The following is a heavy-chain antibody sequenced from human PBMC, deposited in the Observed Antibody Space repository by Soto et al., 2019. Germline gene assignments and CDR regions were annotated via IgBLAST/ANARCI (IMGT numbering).Heavy chain of an antibody. CDR2: IYTSGST. Sequence: SETLSLTCTVSGGSISSYYWSWIRQPAGEGLEWIGRIYTSGSTNYNPSLKSRVTMSVDTSKNQFSLKLSSVTAADTAVYYCARACSSNSCYDVFDYWGQGTLVTVSS. V-gene: IGHV4-4*07. CDR1: GGSISSYY. J-gene: IGHJ4*02. D-gene: IGHD2-2*01. CDR3: ARACSSNSCYDVFDY.